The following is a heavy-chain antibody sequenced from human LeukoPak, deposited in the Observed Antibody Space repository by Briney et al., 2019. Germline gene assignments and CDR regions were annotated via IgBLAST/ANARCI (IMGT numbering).Heavy chain of an antibody. CDR3: TRDGGSFCDFDY. J-gene: IGHJ4*02. V-gene: IGHV3-64*02. Sequence: GGSLGLSCVASGFSFRNYAIHWVRQAPGKGLEYVSVINTDGGITYYADSVKGRFTISRDNSKNTVYLQMGSLRGEDMAVYYCTRDGGSFCDFDYGGQGALVTVSS. CDR2: INTDGGIT. D-gene: IGHD1-26*01. CDR1: GFSFRNYA.